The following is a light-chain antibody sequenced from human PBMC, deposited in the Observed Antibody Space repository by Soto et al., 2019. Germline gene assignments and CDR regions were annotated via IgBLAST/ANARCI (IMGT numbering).Light chain of an antibody. Sequence: QSVLTQPPSASGTPGQRVTISCSGSSSNIGSNTVNWYQQLPGTAPKLLIYSNNQQPSGVPDRFSGSKSGTSASLAISGLQSEDEAYYYCAAWDYSLNGNYVFGTGTKLTVL. V-gene: IGLV1-44*01. J-gene: IGLJ1*01. CDR2: SNN. CDR1: SSNIGSNT. CDR3: AAWDYSLNGNYV.